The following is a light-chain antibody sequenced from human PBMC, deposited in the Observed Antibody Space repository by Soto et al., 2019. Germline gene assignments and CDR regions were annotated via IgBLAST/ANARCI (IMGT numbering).Light chain of an antibody. CDR2: NNN. CDR3: AAWDDSLKGPL. J-gene: IGLJ3*02. Sequence: QPVLTQSPSASGTPGQRVTISCSGSSSNIGTNPVNWYQQLPGTAPKLLIYNNNQRPSGVPDRFSGSKSGTSASLAISGLQSEDEADYSCAAWDDSLKGPLFGGGTKLTVL. V-gene: IGLV1-44*01. CDR1: SSNIGTNP.